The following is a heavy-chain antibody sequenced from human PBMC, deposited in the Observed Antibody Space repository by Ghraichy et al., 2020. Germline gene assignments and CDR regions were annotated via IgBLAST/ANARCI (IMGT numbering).Heavy chain of an antibody. Sequence: SETLSLTCTVSGGSVTSSPYYWGWIRQPPGKGLEWIGSIDYSGNTYYKSSLKSRVAILVDTSKNQFSLQLNSVTAADTAVYYCARNGPSGSYFYYYAMDVWGQGTTATVSS. V-gene: IGHV4-39*01. CDR3: ARNGPSGSYFYYYAMDV. D-gene: IGHD1-26*01. CDR2: IDYSGNT. CDR1: GGSVTSSPYY. J-gene: IGHJ6*02.